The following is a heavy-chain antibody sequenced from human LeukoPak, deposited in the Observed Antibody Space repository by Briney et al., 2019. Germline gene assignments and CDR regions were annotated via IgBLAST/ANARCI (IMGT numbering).Heavy chain of an antibody. CDR2: ISWNSGSI. D-gene: IGHD3-9*01. V-gene: IGHV3-9*03. J-gene: IGHJ4*02. Sequence: GGSLRLSCAASGFTFDDYAMHWVRQAPGKGLEWVSGISWNSGSIGYADSVKGRFTISRDNAKNSLYLQMNSLRAEDMALYYCAKDMRPSPSGLVIDYWRQRTLVTVSS. CDR1: GFTFDDYA. CDR3: AKDMRPSPSGLVIDY.